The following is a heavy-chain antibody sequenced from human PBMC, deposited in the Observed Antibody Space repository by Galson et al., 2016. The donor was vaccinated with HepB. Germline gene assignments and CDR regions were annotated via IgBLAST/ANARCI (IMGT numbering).Heavy chain of an antibody. CDR1: GFTFNSYA. Sequence: SLRLSCAASGFTFNSYAMNWVRQAPGKGLEWVSSISGSGVTTNYADSVKGRFTTPRENPKNTLFLQMNNLRAEDTAVYYCAKEMAVGSVPYFDFWGQGTLVTVSS. V-gene: IGHV3-23*01. D-gene: IGHD3-10*01. CDR3: AKEMAVGSVPYFDF. CDR2: ISGSGVTT. J-gene: IGHJ4*02.